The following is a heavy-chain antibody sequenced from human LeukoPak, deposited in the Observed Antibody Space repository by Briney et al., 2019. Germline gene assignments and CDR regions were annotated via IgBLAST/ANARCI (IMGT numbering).Heavy chain of an antibody. CDR2: IYYSGST. Sequence: PSETLSLTCTVSGGSISSYYWSWIRQPPGKGLEWIGYIYYSGSTNYNPSLKSRVTISVDTSKNQFSLELSSVTAADTAVYYCAREAGGYSYGYFDYWGQGTLVTVSS. CDR3: AREAGGYSYGYFDY. V-gene: IGHV4-59*01. J-gene: IGHJ4*02. D-gene: IGHD5-18*01. CDR1: GGSISSYY.